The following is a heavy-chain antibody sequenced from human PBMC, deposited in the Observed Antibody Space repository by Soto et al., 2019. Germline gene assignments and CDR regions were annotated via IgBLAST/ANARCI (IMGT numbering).Heavy chain of an antibody. D-gene: IGHD2-2*01. J-gene: IGHJ4*02. CDR1: GGSFSGYY. CDR2: IHHSGST. CDR3: ARSARQLHRWRGSKWYYFDY. Sequence: PSETLSLTCAVYGGSFSGYYWTWIRQPPGKGLEWIGEIHHSGSTNYSPSLKSRVTISVDTSKNQFSLRLSSITAADTAVYYCARSARQLHRWRGSKWYYFDYWGQGTL. V-gene: IGHV4-34*01.